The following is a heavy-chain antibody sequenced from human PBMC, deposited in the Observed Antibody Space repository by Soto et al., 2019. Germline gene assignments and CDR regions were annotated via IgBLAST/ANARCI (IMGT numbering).Heavy chain of an antibody. CDR2: ISGSGGST. CDR3: AKVGYDYVWGSYPHDAFDI. V-gene: IGHV3-23*01. D-gene: IGHD3-16*02. CDR1: GFTFSSYA. J-gene: IGHJ3*02. Sequence: PGGSLRLSCAASGFTFSSYAMSWVRQAPGKGLEWVSAISGSGGSTYYADSVKGRFTISRDNSKNTLYLQMNSLRAEDTAVYYCAKVGYDYVWGSYPHDAFDIWGQGTMVTVSS.